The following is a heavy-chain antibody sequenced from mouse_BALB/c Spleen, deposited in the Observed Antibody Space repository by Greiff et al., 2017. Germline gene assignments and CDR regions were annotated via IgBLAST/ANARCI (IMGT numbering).Heavy chain of an antibody. V-gene: IGHV1-69*02. CDR1: GYTFTSYW. Sequence: QVQLQQPGAELVKPGAPVKLSCKASGYTFTSYWMNWVKPRPGRGLEWIGRIDPSDSETHYNQKFKDKATLTVDKSSSTAYIQLSSLTSEDSAVYYCAREGTTVVGDWYFDVWGAGTTVTVSS. CDR2: IDPSDSET. CDR3: AREGTTVVGDWYFDV. J-gene: IGHJ1*01. D-gene: IGHD1-1*01.